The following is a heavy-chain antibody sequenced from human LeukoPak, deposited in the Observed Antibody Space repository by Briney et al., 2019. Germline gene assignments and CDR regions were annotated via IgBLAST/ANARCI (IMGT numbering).Heavy chain of an antibody. V-gene: IGHV4-59*12. J-gene: IGHJ3*02. CDR1: GFTFSNYG. Sequence: TGGSLRLSCAASGFTFSNYGMNWVRQPPGKGLEWIGNIFYSGSTYYSPSLRSRVTISLDTSRNQFSLKLNSVTAADTAVYYCAKSNGYGLVDIWGQGTMVTVSS. CDR3: AKSNGYGLVDI. D-gene: IGHD3-10*01. CDR2: IFYSGST.